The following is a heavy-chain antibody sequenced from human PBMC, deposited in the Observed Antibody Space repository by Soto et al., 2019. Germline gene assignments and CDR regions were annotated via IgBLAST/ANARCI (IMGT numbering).Heavy chain of an antibody. D-gene: IGHD3-9*01. V-gene: IGHV3-23*01. Sequence: GGSLRLSCAASGFTFSSYAMSWVRQAPGKGLEWVSAISGSGGSTYYADSVKGRFTISRDNSKNTLYLQMNSLRAEDTAVYYCAKGVGYDIYYYYYMDVWGKGTTVTVSS. J-gene: IGHJ6*03. CDR1: GFTFSSYA. CDR3: AKGVGYDIYYYYYMDV. CDR2: ISGSGGST.